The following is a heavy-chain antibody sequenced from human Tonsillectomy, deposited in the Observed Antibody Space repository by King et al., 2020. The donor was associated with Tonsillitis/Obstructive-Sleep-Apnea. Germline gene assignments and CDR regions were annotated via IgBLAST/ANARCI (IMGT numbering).Heavy chain of an antibody. D-gene: IGHD3-3*01. CDR3: AKGRFLESHMDV. J-gene: IGHJ6*03. CDR1: GFTFDDNA. Sequence: VQLVESGGGLVQPGGSLRLSCAGSGFTFDDNASHWVRQPPGKGLGGVSGINWNKDRIAYADSVKGRVTISRDNAKNSLYLQMNSLRAEDTALYYCAKGRFLESHMDVWGKGTTVTVSS. CDR2: INWNKDRI. V-gene: IGHV3-9*01.